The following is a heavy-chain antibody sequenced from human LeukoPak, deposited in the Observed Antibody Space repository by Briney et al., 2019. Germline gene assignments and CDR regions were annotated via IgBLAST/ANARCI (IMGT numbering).Heavy chain of an antibody. CDR1: GYSFSDYY. V-gene: IGHV1-2*02. J-gene: IGHJ4*02. Sequence: ASVKVSCKASGYSFSDYYLHWVWLAPGQGREWMGWIDPKRDPKRGGTNYAQKFQGRVTMTRDTSISTVYMELSGLRSDDTAVYYCARATSGGNTIDYWGQGTLVTVSS. D-gene: IGHD4-23*01. CDR3: ARATSGGNTIDY. CDR2: IDPKRDPKRGGT.